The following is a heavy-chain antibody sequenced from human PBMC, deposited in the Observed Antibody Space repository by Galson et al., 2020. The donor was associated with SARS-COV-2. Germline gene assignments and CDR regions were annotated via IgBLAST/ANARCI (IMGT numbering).Heavy chain of an antibody. V-gene: IGHV1-3*01. CDR3: ARVGYCSGGSCYTGWFDP. CDR1: GYTFTSYV. D-gene: IGHD2-15*01. Sequence: ASVKVSCKASGYTFTSYVLHWVRQAPGQGLEWMGWINAGNGNTKYSQKFQDRVTITRDTSASTAYMELISLTSEDTAVYYCARVGYCSGGSCYTGWFDPWCQGTLVTVSS. J-gene: IGHJ5*02. CDR2: INAGNGNT.